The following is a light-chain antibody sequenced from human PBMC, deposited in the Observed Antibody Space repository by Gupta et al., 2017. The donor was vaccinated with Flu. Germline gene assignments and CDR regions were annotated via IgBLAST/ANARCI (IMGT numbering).Light chain of an antibody. CDR1: SIGSKT. V-gene: IGLV3-21*02. CDR2: DDS. CDR3: QVWDSGSDHVV. J-gene: IGLJ2*01. Sequence: SYVMTQPPSVSVAPGQTARITCGGNSIGSKTVHWYQQKPGQAPVLFVYDDSARPSGIPERFSGSNSGNTATLTISRVEAGDEADYYCQVWDSGSDHVVFGGGTKLTVL.